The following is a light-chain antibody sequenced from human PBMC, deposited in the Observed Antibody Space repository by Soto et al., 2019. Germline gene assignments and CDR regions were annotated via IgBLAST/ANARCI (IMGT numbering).Light chain of an antibody. CDR1: QSISNY. V-gene: IGKV1-39*01. CDR2: AAS. Sequence: DIQMTQSPSSLSASVGDRVTITCRARQSISNYLNWYQQKPGKAPELLIYAASSFQSVVPSRFSGSGSGTDFTLTISSLQPEDFATYYCQQSYSTPKTFGQGTKLEIK. CDR3: QQSYSTPKT. J-gene: IGKJ2*01.